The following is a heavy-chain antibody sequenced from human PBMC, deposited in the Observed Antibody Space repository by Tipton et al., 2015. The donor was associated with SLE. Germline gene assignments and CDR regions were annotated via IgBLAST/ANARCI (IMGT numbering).Heavy chain of an antibody. Sequence: QLVQSGAEVKKPGASVKVSCKASGFTFTSYGISWVRQAPGQGLEWMGWISAYNGNTDYAQKLQGRVTMTTDTSTSTAYMELRSLRSEDTAVYYCARVVTVGATHYYDIDVWGQGTRVTVSS. D-gene: IGHD2-15*01. J-gene: IGHJ6*02. V-gene: IGHV1-18*01. CDR2: ISAYNGNT. CDR1: GFTFTSYG. CDR3: ARVVTVGATHYYDIDV.